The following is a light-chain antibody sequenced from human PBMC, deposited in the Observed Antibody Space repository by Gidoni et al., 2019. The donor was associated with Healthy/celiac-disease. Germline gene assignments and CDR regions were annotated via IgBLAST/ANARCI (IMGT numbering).Light chain of an antibody. V-gene: IGKV1-39*01. J-gene: IGKJ2*01. CDR3: QQSYSTPDT. Sequence: DIKRTPSPSSLSASVGDRVTITCRASQSISSYLNWYQQKPGKAPKLLIYAASSLQSGVPSRFSGSGSGTDFTLTISSLQPEDFATYYCQQSYSTPDTFGQGTKLEIK. CDR2: AAS. CDR1: QSISSY.